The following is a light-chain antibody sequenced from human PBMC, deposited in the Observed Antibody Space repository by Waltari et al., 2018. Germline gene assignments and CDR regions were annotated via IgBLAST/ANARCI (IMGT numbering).Light chain of an antibody. Sequence: QSVLTQPPSASGTPGQRVTISYSGSISNIGSNTVDWNQQLPGTAPKLLFYTNTQRPSGVPARFSGSKSGTSASLAISGLQSEDEADYYCCSSTGTSTHVLFGGGTKLTVL. CDR1: ISNIGSNT. CDR3: CSSTGTSTHVL. J-gene: IGLJ2*01. V-gene: IGLV1-44*01. CDR2: TNT.